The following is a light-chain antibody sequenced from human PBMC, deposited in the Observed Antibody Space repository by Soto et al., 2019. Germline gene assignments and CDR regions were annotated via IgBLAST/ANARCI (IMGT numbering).Light chain of an antibody. Sequence: DIQMTQSPSSLSAFVGDRVTITCRASQSVTWFLNWYQQRPGKAPKLLIYGTSNLKSGVPSRFSGSGSGTDVTLTISSLQPEDCASYYCQQSYSTPYTFGQGTKLEIK. CDR1: QSVTWF. CDR3: QQSYSTPYT. V-gene: IGKV1-39*01. CDR2: GTS. J-gene: IGKJ2*01.